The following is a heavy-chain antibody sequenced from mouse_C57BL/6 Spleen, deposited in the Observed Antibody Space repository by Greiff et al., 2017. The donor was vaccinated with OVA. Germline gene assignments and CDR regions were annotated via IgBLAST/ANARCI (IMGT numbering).Heavy chain of an antibody. D-gene: IGHD2-5*01. Sequence: VQLQQSGPELVKPGASVKISCKASGYTFTDYYMNWVKQSHGKSLEWIGDINPNNGGTSYNQKFKGKATLTVDKSSSTAYMELRSLTSEDSAVYYCARRPYSNYPYWYFDVWGTGTTVTVSS. CDR1: GYTFTDYY. J-gene: IGHJ1*03. CDR3: ARRPYSNYPYWYFDV. CDR2: INPNNGGT. V-gene: IGHV1-26*01.